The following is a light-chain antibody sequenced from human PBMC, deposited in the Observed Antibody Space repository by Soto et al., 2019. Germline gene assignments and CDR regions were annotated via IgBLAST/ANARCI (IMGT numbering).Light chain of an antibody. J-gene: IGKJ5*01. V-gene: IGKV3D-20*01. CDR1: QSVSSSY. Sequence: VLTQSPPTLTLTPGERGTLSCGASQSVSSSYVAWYQHKPGLAPRLLIHDTSSRAIGIPDRFRGSGSGSEFSLTISGLEPEDFAVYFCQHFGSSPPVIFAQRARLEI. CDR2: DTS. CDR3: QHFGSSPPVI.